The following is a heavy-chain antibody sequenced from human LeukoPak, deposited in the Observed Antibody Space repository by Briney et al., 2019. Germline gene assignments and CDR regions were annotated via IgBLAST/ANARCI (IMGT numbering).Heavy chain of an antibody. V-gene: IGHV4-39*01. Sequence: SETLSLTCTFSDGDINTSPYYWGWLRQPPGKGLQWIGSVYYSGSTYYSPSLKSRVTISVDTSKKQFSLKLNSVTAADTAVYYCARQDRTSGKYYDFDYWGQGTLVTVSS. D-gene: IGHD2/OR15-2a*01. CDR3: ARQDRTSGKYYDFDY. CDR2: VYYSGST. J-gene: IGHJ4*02. CDR1: DGDINTSPYY.